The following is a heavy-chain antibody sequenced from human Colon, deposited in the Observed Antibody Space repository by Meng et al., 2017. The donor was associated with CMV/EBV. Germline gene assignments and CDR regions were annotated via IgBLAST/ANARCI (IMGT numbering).Heavy chain of an antibody. CDR3: ARDLFSPGGNSCFDN. CDR1: GYAFNKHG. J-gene: IGHJ4*02. D-gene: IGHD3-16*01. V-gene: IGHV1-18*01. Sequence: ASVKVSCKASGYAFNKHGMNWVRQAPGRGLEWMGWINLWNGDIKYGQRFQGRVTVSADTSTSTVYMEVKGLTSDDTAVDYCARDLFSPGGNSCFDNWGQGTVVTVSS. CDR2: INLWNGDI.